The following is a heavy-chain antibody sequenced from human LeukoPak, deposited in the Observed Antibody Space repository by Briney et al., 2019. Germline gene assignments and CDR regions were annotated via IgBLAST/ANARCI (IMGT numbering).Heavy chain of an antibody. CDR3: AREGGGSGLWYYDL. CDR1: GLTFSIYS. D-gene: IGHD3-16*01. J-gene: IGHJ2*01. Sequence: GGSLRLSCAASGLTFSIYSMHWVRQAPGKGPEFVSVIGGDGLTTFYADSVKDRFTISRDNSKNTLYLEMGSLRAEDTAVYYCAREGGGSGLWYYDLWGRGTLVTVSS. V-gene: IGHV3-64*02. CDR2: IGGDGLTT.